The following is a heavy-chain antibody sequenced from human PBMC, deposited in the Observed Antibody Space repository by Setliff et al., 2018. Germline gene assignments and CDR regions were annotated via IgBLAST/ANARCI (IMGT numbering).Heavy chain of an antibody. V-gene: IGHV3-23*01. CDR1: GFTLSTYW. CDR3: ARDRYYNSWSGTSITAPHDAFDI. J-gene: IGHJ3*02. D-gene: IGHD3-3*01. Sequence: GESLKISCSASGFTLSTYWMNWVRQAPGKGLEWVSTITIDDAYPYYADSVKGRFTISRDNSQNTLYLQMNSLRAEDTAVYYCARDRYYNSWSGTSITAPHDAFDIWGQGTMVTVSS. CDR2: ITIDDAYP.